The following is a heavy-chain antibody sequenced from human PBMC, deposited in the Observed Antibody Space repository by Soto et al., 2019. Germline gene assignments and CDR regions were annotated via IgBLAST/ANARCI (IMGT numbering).Heavy chain of an antibody. CDR1: GGSISSSSYY. CDR2: IYYSGST. CDR3: ATRSLKDVPDTAMVRTDYYYYGMDV. Sequence: PSETLSLTCTVSGGSISSSSYYWGWIRQPPGKGLEWIGSIYYSGSTYYNPSLKSRVTISVDTSKNQFSLKLSSVTAADTAVYYCATRSLKDVPDTAMVRTDYYYYGMDVWGQGTTVTVSS. V-gene: IGHV4-39*01. J-gene: IGHJ6*02. D-gene: IGHD5-18*01.